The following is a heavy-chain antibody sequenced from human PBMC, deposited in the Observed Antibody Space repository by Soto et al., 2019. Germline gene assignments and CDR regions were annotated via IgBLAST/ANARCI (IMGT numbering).Heavy chain of an antibody. Sequence: QVQLQESGPGLVKPSQTLSLTCTVSGGSLSSTDFFWTWIRQHPGKGLEYIGHIYYSGITYYNPSLESRVDISVDTSNNQFSLKLSSVTAADTAVYYCLREPRMGEFSLGRWGQGTLVTVSS. D-gene: IGHD3-16*02. CDR2: IYYSGIT. J-gene: IGHJ4*02. CDR3: LREPRMGEFSLGR. CDR1: GGSLSSTDFF. V-gene: IGHV4-31*03.